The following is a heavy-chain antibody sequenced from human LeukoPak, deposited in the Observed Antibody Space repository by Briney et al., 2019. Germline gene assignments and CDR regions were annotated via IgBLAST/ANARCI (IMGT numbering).Heavy chain of an antibody. CDR3: ARDYGSYFLGY. J-gene: IGHJ4*02. CDR2: ISSSSSTI. D-gene: IGHD1-26*01. Sequence: GGSLRLSCAASGFTFSSYSMNWVRQAPGKGLEWVSYISSSSSTIYYADSVKGRFTISRDNAKNSLYLQMNSLRAEDTAVYYCARDYGSYFLGYWGQGTLVTVSS. V-gene: IGHV3-48*04. CDR1: GFTFSSYS.